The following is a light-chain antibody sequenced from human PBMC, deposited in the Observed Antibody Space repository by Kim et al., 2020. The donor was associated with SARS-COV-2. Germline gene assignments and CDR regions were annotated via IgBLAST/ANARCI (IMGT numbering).Light chain of an antibody. CDR3: QQINS. V-gene: IGKV1-9*01. Sequence: STMSASVGDRVTITCRASGGSTSYLAWYQQKPGNAPKLLIFATSTLQSGVPSRCGGSGSGTEFTRTSSSLQPEDFATHYCQQINSFGPGTKVDIK. CDR2: ATS. J-gene: IGKJ3*01. CDR1: GGSTSY.